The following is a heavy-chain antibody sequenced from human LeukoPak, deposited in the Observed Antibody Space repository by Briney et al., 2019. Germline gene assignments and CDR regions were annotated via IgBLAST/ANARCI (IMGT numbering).Heavy chain of an antibody. J-gene: IGHJ4*02. V-gene: IGHV3-64D*09. CDR2: ISGNGGST. Sequence: GGSLRLSCSASGFTFSRYPMHWVRQAPGKGLEYVSAISGNGGSTYYADSVTGRFTISRDNSKNTLYLQMSSLRTEDTAIYYCVKAQYDCWSGLDYWGQGTLVTVSS. D-gene: IGHD3-3*01. CDR3: VKAQYDCWSGLDY. CDR1: GFTFSRYP.